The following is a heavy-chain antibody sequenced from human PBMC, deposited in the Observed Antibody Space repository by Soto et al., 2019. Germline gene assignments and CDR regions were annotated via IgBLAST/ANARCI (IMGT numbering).Heavy chain of an antibody. V-gene: IGHV1-2*04. CDR3: ARGPGALTAGYYYIDV. Sequence: ASVKVSCKASGYTFTGYYMHWVRQAPGQGLEWMGWINPNSGGTNYAQKFQGWVTMTRDTSISTAYMELSRLRSDDTAVYYCARGPGALTAGYYYIDVWGKGTTVTVSS. CDR2: INPNSGGT. J-gene: IGHJ6*03. D-gene: IGHD3-9*01. CDR1: GYTFTGYY.